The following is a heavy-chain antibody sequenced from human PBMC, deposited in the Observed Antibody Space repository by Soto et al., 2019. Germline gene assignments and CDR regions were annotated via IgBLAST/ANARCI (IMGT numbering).Heavy chain of an antibody. V-gene: IGHV3-7*01. CDR1: GFTFSSYW. D-gene: IGHD3-10*01. CDR2: IKQDGSEK. CDR3: ARDRGYYYYYMDV. Sequence: GGSLRLSCAASGFTFSSYWMSWVRQAPGKGLEWVANIKQDGSEKYYVDSVRGRFTTSRDNAKNSLYLQMNSLRAEDTAVYYCARDRGYYYYYMDVWGKGTTVTVSS. J-gene: IGHJ6*03.